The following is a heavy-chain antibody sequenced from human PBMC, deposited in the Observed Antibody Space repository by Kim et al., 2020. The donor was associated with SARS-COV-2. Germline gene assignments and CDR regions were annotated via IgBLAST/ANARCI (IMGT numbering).Heavy chain of an antibody. Sequence: SETLSLTCTVSGGSISSSSYYWGWIRQPPGKGLEWIGSIYYSGSTYYNPSLKSRVTISVDTSKNQFSLKLSSVTAADTAVYYCARPTGKYSSSSGGFDYWGQGTLVTVSS. V-gene: IGHV4-39*01. CDR3: ARPTGKYSSSSGGFDY. CDR1: GGSISSSSYY. D-gene: IGHD6-6*01. CDR2: IYYSGST. J-gene: IGHJ4*02.